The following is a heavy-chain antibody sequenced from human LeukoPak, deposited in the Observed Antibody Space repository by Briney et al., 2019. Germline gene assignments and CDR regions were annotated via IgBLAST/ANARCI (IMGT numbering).Heavy chain of an antibody. V-gene: IGHV1-18*04. CDR1: GYTFTGYY. D-gene: IGHD2-15*01. CDR2: ISPYNGNT. CDR3: ARDLLGYCSGGSCRSPLDY. J-gene: IGHJ4*02. Sequence: ASVKVSCKASGYTFTGYYIHWVRQAPGQGLEWMGWISPYNGNTNYAQRLQGRVTLTTDTSTSTAYMELRSLRSDDTAVYYCARDLLGYCSGGSCRSPLDYWGQGTLVTVSS.